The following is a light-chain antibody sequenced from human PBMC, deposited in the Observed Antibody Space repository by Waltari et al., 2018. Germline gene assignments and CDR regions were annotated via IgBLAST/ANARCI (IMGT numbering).Light chain of an antibody. Sequence: QSALTQPASVSGSPGQSITISCTGTSSDVGSYKYVSWYQQHPGKAPKLMIYDVSYRPSGVSNRFSGSKSGNTASLTISGLQAEDEADYYCSSYITTNTLELFGGGTSLTVL. CDR2: DVS. CDR3: SSYITTNTLEL. J-gene: IGLJ2*01. CDR1: SSDVGSYKY. V-gene: IGLV2-14*03.